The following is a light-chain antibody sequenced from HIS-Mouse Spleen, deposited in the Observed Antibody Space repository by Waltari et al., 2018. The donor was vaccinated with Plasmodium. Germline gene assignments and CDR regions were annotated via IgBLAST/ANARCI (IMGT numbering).Light chain of an antibody. CDR2: GAS. CDR3: QQYNNWPPLT. CDR1: QSVSSN. Sequence: EIVMTQSPATLSVSPGDRATLPCRASQSVSSNLAWYQQKPGQAPRLLIYGASTRATGIPARFSGSGSGTEFTLTISSLQSEDFAVYYCQQYNNWPPLTFGPGTKVDIK. V-gene: IGKV3-15*01. J-gene: IGKJ3*01.